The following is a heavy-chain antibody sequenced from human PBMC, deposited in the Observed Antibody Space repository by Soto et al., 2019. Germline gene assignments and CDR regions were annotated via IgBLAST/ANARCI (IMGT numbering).Heavy chain of an antibody. D-gene: IGHD2-2*01. CDR3: ARDTPHDKNQRDYGIDV. CDR2: ISARGGST. J-gene: IGHJ6*02. V-gene: IGHV3-53*01. Sequence: GWSLRLSCAASGFTVSSNYMSWVRQAPGKGLEWVSVISARGGSTYYADSVKGRFTISRDNSKNTLYLQMNSLRAEDTGVYYCARDTPHDKNQRDYGIDVWGQGTAVTVS. CDR1: GFTVSSNY.